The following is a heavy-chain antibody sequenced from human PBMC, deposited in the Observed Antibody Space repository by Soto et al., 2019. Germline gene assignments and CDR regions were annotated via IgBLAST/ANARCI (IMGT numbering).Heavy chain of an antibody. CDR1: GGSFSCYY. CDR3: ARVTYRFSRTFDY. D-gene: IGHD3-3*01. CDR2: IHHSGST. J-gene: IGHJ4*02. Sequence: QVQLQQWGAGLLKPSETLSLTCAVYGGSFSCYYWSWIRQPPGKGLEWIGEIHHSGSTNYNPSLTSRVPISVDTSKTQCSRKMSSVTAADTAVYYCARVTYRFSRTFDYWGQGTLVTVSS. V-gene: IGHV4-34*01.